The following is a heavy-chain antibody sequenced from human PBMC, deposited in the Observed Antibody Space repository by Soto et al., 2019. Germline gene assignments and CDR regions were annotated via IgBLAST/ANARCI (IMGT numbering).Heavy chain of an antibody. J-gene: IGHJ6*02. V-gene: IGHV1-69*01. CDR3: ARSQGSSTSLEIYYYYYYGMDV. CDR2: IIPISGTA. CDR1: GGTFSRYA. D-gene: IGHD2-2*01. Sequence: QVQLVQSGAEVKKPGYSVKVSCKASGGTFSRYAISWVRQAPGQGLEWMGGIIPISGTANYAQKFQGRVTITADESTSTVYMGLSSLRSEDTAVYFCARSQGSSTSLEIYYYYYYGMDVWGQGTTVTVSS.